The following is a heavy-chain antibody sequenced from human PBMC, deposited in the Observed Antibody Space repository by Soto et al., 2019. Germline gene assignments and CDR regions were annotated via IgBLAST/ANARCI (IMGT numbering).Heavy chain of an antibody. J-gene: IGHJ4*02. V-gene: IGHV3-74*01. CDR2: INTDGTRT. Sequence: EVQLVESGGGLVQPGGSLRLSCEASGFTFNSYWMHWVRQAPGKGLVWVSRINTDGTRTCYADSVKGRFTISRDNAKNTLYLQMHSTRAEDTAVYYCVRDLIPSGSSYLAYWGQGNLVTVSS. CDR3: VRDLIPSGSSYLAY. CDR1: GFTFNSYW. D-gene: IGHD2-21*01.